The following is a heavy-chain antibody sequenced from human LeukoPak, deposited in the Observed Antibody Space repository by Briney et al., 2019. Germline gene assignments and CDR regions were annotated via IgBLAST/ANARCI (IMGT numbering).Heavy chain of an antibody. CDR3: ARDMMVRGVITDNWFDP. Sequence: PSETLSLTCTVSGGSISSSSHYWGWIRQPPGKGLEWIGSIYYSGSTYYNPSLKSRVTISVDTSKNQFSLKLSSVTAADTAVYYCARDMMVRGVITDNWFDPWGQGTLVTVSS. V-gene: IGHV4-39*07. D-gene: IGHD3-10*01. CDR2: IYYSGST. J-gene: IGHJ5*02. CDR1: GGSISSSSHY.